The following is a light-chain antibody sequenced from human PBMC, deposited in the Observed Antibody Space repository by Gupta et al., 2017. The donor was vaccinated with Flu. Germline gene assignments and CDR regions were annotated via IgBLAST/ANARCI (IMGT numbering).Light chain of an antibody. J-gene: IGKJ2*01. CDR1: QPISVY. V-gene: IGKV3-11*01. CDR3: QQRADGPPRYT. Sequence: EVVLTQSPATLSLSPGESATLSCTASQPISVYLAWYQQKPGQPPRLLIFDASKRAIGIPAKFTGSGSGTDFSLNISNLEAEDSAMYYCQQRADGPPRYTFGQGTMLEI. CDR2: DAS.